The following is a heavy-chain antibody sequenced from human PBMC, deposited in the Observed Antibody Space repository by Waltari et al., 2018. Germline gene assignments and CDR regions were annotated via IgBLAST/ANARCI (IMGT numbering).Heavy chain of an antibody. D-gene: IGHD3-10*01. CDR1: GYTFTGCY. V-gene: IGHV1-2*02. CDR3: ARTRRNYYGSGSSYGMGV. CDR2: INTNSGGT. Sequence: QLQLVQSGAEVMKPGASVKVSCKGSGYTFTGCYLQWLWPAPGRRLEWMGWINTNSGGTNYAQKFQGRVTMTRDTSISTAYMELSRLRSDDTAVYYCARTRRNYYGSGSSYGMGVWGQGTTVTVSS. J-gene: IGHJ6*02.